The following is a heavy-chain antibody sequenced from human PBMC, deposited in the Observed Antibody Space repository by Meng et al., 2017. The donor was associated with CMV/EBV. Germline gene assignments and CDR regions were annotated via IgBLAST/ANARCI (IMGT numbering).Heavy chain of an antibody. D-gene: IGHD3-22*01. J-gene: IGHJ4*02. CDR1: GGSFSGYY. CDR3: AADLSTYASSGYHSS. V-gene: IGHV4-34*01. Sequence: SETLSLTCAVYGGSFSGYYWSWIRQPPGKGLEWIGEINHSGSTTYNPSLKSRVTISVDTSKNQFSLKLSSVTAADTAVYYCAADLSTYASSGYHSSWGQGTLVTVSS. CDR2: INHSGST.